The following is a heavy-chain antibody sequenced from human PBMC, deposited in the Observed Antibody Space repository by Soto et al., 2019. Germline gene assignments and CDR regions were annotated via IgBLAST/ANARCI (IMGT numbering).Heavy chain of an antibody. V-gene: IGHV3-72*01. CDR3: ARFSGSYTRGLDY. CDR2: SRNKANSYST. CDR1: GFTFSDHY. Sequence: EVQLVESAGGLVQPGGSLRLSCAASGFTFSDHYMDWVRQAPGKGLEWVGRSRNKANSYSTEYAASVKGRFTISRDESKNSLYLQMNSLKTEDTAVYYCARFSGSYTRGLDYWGQGTLVTVSS. J-gene: IGHJ4*02. D-gene: IGHD1-26*01.